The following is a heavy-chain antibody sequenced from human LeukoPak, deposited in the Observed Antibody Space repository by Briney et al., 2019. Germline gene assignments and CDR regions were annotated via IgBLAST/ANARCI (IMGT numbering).Heavy chain of an antibody. D-gene: IGHD3-22*01. J-gene: IGHJ4*02. CDR3: ARGSYYYDSSGYYYDF. CDR2: IKQDGSEK. CDR1: GFTFSSYW. V-gene: IGHV3-7*04. Sequence: GGSLRLSCAASGFTFSSYWMSWVRQAPGKGLEWVANIKQDGSEKYYVDSVKGRFTISRDNAKNSPYLQMNSLRAEDTAVYYCARGSYYYDSSGYYYDFWGQGTLVTVSS.